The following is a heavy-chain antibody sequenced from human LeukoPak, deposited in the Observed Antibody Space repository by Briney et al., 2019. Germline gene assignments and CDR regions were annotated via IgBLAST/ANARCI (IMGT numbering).Heavy chain of an antibody. CDR3: ARAGYSSSWYLDY. CDR2: IYYTGST. D-gene: IGHD6-13*01. Sequence: SETLSLTCTVSGGSISDYFWNWIRQPPGKGLEWIGYIYYTGSTNYNPSLKSRVTISVDTSKNHFSLKVNSVTPADTAVYFCARAGYSSSWYLDYWGQGTLVTVSS. CDR1: GGSISDYF. J-gene: IGHJ4*02. V-gene: IGHV4-59*01.